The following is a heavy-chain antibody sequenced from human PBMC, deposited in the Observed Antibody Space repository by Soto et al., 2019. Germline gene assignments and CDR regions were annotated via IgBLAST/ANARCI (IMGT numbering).Heavy chain of an antibody. CDR1: GFTFRSHW. Sequence: EVQLVESGGGLVQPGGSLRLSCAASGFTFRSHWMHWVRQAPGKGLVWVSRISGDGSSTHYADSVKGRFTISRDNAKNTLYLQMNRLRAEDTAVYYCARGGNYVFDYWGQGTLVTVSS. D-gene: IGHD1-26*01. CDR3: ARGGNYVFDY. CDR2: ISGDGSST. J-gene: IGHJ4*02. V-gene: IGHV3-74*01.